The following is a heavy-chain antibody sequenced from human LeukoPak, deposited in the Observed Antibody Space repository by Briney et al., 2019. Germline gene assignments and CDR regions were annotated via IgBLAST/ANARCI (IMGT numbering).Heavy chain of an antibody. Sequence: GGSLRLSYAPSGFTFNKDWMYWVRQPPGKGLEWISLIKNDGRSTTYADSVKGRFTISRDNGKSMLYLQMNGLRAEDTALYYCARSNGAANSWGQGTLVTVSS. CDR2: IKNDGRST. V-gene: IGHV3-74*01. CDR3: ARSNGAANS. D-gene: IGHD3-10*01. CDR1: GFTFNKDW. J-gene: IGHJ4*02.